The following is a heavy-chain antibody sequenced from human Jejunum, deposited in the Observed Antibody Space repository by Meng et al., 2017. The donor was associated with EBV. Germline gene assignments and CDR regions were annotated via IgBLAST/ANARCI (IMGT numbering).Heavy chain of an antibody. CDR3: AKRETSGWYDL. CDR2: IYSDSTT. J-gene: IGHJ5*01. CDR1: VFIVSNSY. D-gene: IGHD6-19*01. V-gene: IGHV3-53*01. Sequence: EGTLVVLGVGLIHPGGALRLSCAASVFIVSNSYFSWVRQAPGKGLEWVSVIYSDSTTHYADSVKGRFTMSRDNSKSTLFLQMDSLRAEDTAIYYCAKRETSGWYDLWGQGTLVTVSS.